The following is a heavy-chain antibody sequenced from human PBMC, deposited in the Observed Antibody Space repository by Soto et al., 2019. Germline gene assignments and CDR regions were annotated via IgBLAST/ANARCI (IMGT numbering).Heavy chain of an antibody. CDR1: GDSVSSNSAA. V-gene: IGHV6-1*01. CDR2: TYYRSKWYN. D-gene: IGHD6-13*01. Sequence: SQTLSLTCAISGDSVSSNSAAWNWIRQSPSRGLEWLGRTYYRSKWYNDYAVSVKSRITVNPDTSKNQFSLQLNSVTPEDTAVYYCARMGAAAGIISYYYYYMDVWGKGTTVTVSS. J-gene: IGHJ6*03. CDR3: ARMGAAAGIISYYYYYMDV.